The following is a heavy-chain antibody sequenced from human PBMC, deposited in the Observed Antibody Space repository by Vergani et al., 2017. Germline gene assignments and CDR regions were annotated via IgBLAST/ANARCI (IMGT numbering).Heavy chain of an antibody. CDR3: TRDEGDYSGHDY. J-gene: IGHJ4*02. V-gene: IGHV1-69*13. Sequence: QVQLVQSGAEVKKPGSSVQVSCKASVGPFKHSAFSCVGQVPGQGLEWMGRIITFFGTTDYAQKFQGRFTIIADEFTKTVDMQLSNLRSEDTAVYYCTRDEGDYSGHDYWGQGTLVTVS. D-gene: IGHD4-17*01. CDR1: VGPFKHSA. CDR2: IITFFGTT.